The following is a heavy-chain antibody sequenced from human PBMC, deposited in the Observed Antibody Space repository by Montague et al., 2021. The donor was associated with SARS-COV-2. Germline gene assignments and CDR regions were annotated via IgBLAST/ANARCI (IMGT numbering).Heavy chain of an antibody. J-gene: IGHJ5*02. V-gene: IGHV4-39*01. Sequence: SETLSLTCTVSGGSISSTNYYWGWIRQPPGKGSEWIGTIYNSGSTNYNPSLKSRVTISIDTSKNQFSLKLSSVTAADTAVYYCARHRNYGDHSLGNWCHPWGQGTLVTVSS. CDR3: ARHRNYGDHSLGNWCHP. D-gene: IGHD4-17*01. CDR2: IYNSGST. CDR1: GGSISSTNYY.